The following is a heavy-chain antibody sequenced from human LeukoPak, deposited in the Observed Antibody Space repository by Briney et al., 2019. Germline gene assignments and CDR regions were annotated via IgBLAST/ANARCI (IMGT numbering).Heavy chain of an antibody. CDR1: GGSLYNYY. J-gene: IGHJ4*02. D-gene: IGHD4-17*01. CDR2: IYYIGNT. CDR3: ARTTSPSRYADYQQIDY. V-gene: IGHV4-59*01. Sequence: PSETLSLTCTVSGGSLYNYYWSWIRQPPGKGLEWVGYIYYIGNTDYNPSLKSRVTISVDTSKNQFSLKLSSLTAADTAVYYCARTTSPSRYADYQQIDYWGQGSPVTVSS.